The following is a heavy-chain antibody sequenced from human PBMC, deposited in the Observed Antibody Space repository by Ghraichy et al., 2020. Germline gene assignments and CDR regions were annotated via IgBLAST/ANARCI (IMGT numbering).Heavy chain of an antibody. Sequence: GSLRLSCAVYGGSFSGYYWSWIRQPPGKGLEWIGEINHSGSTNYNPSLKSRVTISVDTYKNQFSLKLSSVTAADTAVYYCARTIAARQGHWYYYYYGMDVWGQGTTVTVSS. V-gene: IGHV4-34*01. CDR1: GGSFSGYY. J-gene: IGHJ6*02. CDR2: INHSGST. D-gene: IGHD6-6*01. CDR3: ARTIAARQGHWYYYYYGMDV.